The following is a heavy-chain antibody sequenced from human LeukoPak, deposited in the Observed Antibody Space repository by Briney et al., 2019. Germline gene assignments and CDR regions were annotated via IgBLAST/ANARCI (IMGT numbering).Heavy chain of an antibody. V-gene: IGHV1-69*04. CDR1: GGTFSSYA. CDR3: ARDGASGYSNSWNDY. D-gene: IGHD6-13*01. J-gene: IGHJ4*02. Sequence: SVKVSCKASGGTFSSYAISWVRQAPGQGLEWMGRIIPILGIANYAQKFQGRVTITADKSTSTAYMELSSLRAEDTAVYYCARDGASGYSNSWNDYWGQGTLVTVSS. CDR2: IIPILGIA.